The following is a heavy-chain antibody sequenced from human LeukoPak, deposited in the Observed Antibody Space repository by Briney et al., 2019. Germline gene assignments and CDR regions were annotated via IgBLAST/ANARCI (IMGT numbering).Heavy chain of an antibody. D-gene: IGHD1-26*01. CDR1: GFNFSTYW. V-gene: IGHV3-23*01. J-gene: IGHJ4*02. CDR2: ISGSGGRI. Sequence: GGSLRLSCTASGFNFSTYWMTWVRQAPGKGLEWVSAISGSGGRIYYGASVKGRFTISRDNSKNTLNLQMNSLRAEDTAVYYCATSKYSGSYWGQGTLVTVSS. CDR3: ATSKYSGSY.